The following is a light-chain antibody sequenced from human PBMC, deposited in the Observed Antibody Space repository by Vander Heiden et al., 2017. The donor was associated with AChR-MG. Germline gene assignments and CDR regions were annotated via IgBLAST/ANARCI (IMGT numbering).Light chain of an antibody. V-gene: IGLV1-44*01. CDR3: SAWDDILNGWV. CDR2: GNS. CDR1: SSNLGRNT. J-gene: IGLJ3*02. Sequence: QSVLTQPPSASGTPGQRVTISCSGSSSNLGRNTVKWYQQRTALAPNLVIYGNSQRHTGCPDRVSGSISGTSASMSISGLQAEDEADYYCSAWDDILNGWVFGGGTKLTVL.